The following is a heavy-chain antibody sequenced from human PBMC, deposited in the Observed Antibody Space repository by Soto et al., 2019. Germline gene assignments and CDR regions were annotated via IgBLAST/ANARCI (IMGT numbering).Heavy chain of an antibody. V-gene: IGHV3-23*01. CDR3: AKVGDGSSEGYWYFDL. D-gene: IGHD6-6*01. CDR1: GFTFSSYA. J-gene: IGHJ2*01. Sequence: GGSLRLSCAASGFTFSSYAMSWVRQAPGKGLEWVSAISGSGGSTYYADSVKGRFTISRDNSKNTLYLQMNSLRAEDTAVYYCAKVGDGSSEGYWYFDLWGRGTLVTVSS. CDR2: ISGSGGST.